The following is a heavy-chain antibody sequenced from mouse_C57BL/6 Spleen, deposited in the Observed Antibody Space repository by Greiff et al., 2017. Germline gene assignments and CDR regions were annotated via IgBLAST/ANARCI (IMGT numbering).Heavy chain of an antibody. V-gene: IGHV1-26*01. CDR1: GYTFTDYY. J-gene: IGHJ4*01. D-gene: IGHD1-1*01. Sequence: EVKLQQSGPELVKPGASVKISCKASGYTFTDYYMNWVKQSHGKSLEWIGDINPNNGGTSYNQKFKGKATLTVDKSSSTAYMELRSLTSEDSAVYYCARSYYYGSHYYAMDYWGQGTSVTVSS. CDR2: INPNNGGT. CDR3: ARSYYYGSHYYAMDY.